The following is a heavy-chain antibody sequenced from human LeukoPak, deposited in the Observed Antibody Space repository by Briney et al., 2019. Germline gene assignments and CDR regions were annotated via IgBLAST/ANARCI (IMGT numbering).Heavy chain of an antibody. Sequence: ASVKVSCKASGYTFTSNSINWVRQATGQGLEWMGWMNPDSGDTGYAQKFQGRVTMTRNTSISTAYMELSSLTSEDTAVYYCAREVSGSWGQGTLVTVSS. J-gene: IGHJ5*02. CDR1: GYTFTSNS. CDR3: AREVSGS. V-gene: IGHV1-8*01. CDR2: MNPDSGDT. D-gene: IGHD7-27*01.